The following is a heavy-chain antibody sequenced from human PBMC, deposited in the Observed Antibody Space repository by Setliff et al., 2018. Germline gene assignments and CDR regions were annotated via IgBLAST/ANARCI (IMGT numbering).Heavy chain of an antibody. D-gene: IGHD4-17*01. Sequence: GGSLRLSCAASGFTFSSYEMNWVRQAPGKGLEWVSYISSSGSTIYYADSVKGRFTISRDNAKNSLYLQMNSLRAEDTAVYYCARASYGDYYFDYWGQGTLVTVSS. CDR3: ARASYGDYYFDY. CDR1: GFTFSSYE. CDR2: ISSSGSTI. J-gene: IGHJ4*02. V-gene: IGHV3-48*03.